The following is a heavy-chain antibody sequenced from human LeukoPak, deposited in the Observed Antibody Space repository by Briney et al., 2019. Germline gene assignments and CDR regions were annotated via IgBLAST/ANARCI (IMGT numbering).Heavy chain of an antibody. Sequence: GASVKVSCMASGYTLSSYGVSWVRQAPGQGLEWMGWISAYNGNTNYAQRLQGRVTMTTDTSTSTAYMELRSLRSDDTAVYYCARGPRAAADDYWGQGTLVTVSS. V-gene: IGHV1-18*01. CDR2: ISAYNGNT. CDR1: GYTLSSYG. D-gene: IGHD6-13*01. CDR3: ARGPRAAADDY. J-gene: IGHJ4*02.